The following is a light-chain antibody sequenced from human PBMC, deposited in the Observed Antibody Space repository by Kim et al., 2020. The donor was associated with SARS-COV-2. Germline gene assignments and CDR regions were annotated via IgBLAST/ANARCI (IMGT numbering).Light chain of an antibody. CDR3: QTYDSSLSGYV. V-gene: IGLV1-40*01. Sequence: QSVLTQPPSVSGAPGQRVTISCAGSSSNIGTNYDVHWYHQLPGTAPKLHIFGNNNRPSGVPDRFSGSKSGTSASLAITGLQPEDEADYYCQTYDSSLSGYVFGSGTKVTVL. CDR2: GNN. J-gene: IGLJ1*01. CDR1: SSNIGTNYD.